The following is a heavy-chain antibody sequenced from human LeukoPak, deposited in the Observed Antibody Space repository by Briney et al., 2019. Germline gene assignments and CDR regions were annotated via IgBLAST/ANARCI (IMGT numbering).Heavy chain of an antibody. Sequence: SETLSLTCTVSGGSISFYYWSWIRQPPGKGLEWIGEINHSGSTNYNPSLKSRVTISVDTSKNQFSLKLSSVTAADTAVYYCARGPRYGDYFLDYWGQGTLVTVSS. CDR1: GGSISFYY. CDR3: ARGPRYGDYFLDY. J-gene: IGHJ4*02. V-gene: IGHV4-34*01. D-gene: IGHD4-17*01. CDR2: INHSGST.